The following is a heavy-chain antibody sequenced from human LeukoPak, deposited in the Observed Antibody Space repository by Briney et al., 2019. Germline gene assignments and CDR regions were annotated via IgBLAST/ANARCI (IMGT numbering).Heavy chain of an antibody. V-gene: IGHV4-39*02. Sequence: SETLSLTCTVSGGSISSSSYYWGWIRQPPGKGLEWIGSIYYSGSTYYNPSLKSRVTISVDTSKNQFSLKLSSVTAADTAVYYCARETVRIVVVPAATPGAFDIWGQGTMVTVSS. CDR3: ARETVRIVVVPAATPGAFDI. CDR2: IYYSGST. D-gene: IGHD2-2*01. J-gene: IGHJ3*02. CDR1: GGSISSSSYY.